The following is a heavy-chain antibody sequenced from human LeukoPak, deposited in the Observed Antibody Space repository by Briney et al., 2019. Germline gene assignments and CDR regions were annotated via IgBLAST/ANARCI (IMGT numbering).Heavy chain of an antibody. CDR2: FYYGERA. V-gene: IGHV4-59*08. D-gene: IGHD3-22*01. CDR1: GGSFSQRH. CDR3: ARLAYYYDRSGPADWYFDL. J-gene: IGHJ2*01. Sequence: SETPSLTCSFSGGSFSQRHWSWIRQAPGKGLECIGNFYYGERANYTPSLKSRVTISVDSSTNKFSMKLTSVTAADTAVYYCARLAYYYDRSGPADWYFDLWGRGTLVTVSS.